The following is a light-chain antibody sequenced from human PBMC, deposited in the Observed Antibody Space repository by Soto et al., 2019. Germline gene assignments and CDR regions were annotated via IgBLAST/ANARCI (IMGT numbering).Light chain of an antibody. CDR1: QSVSSSY. CDR2: GAS. J-gene: IGKJ5*01. V-gene: IGKV3-15*01. CDR3: QQYDNWPLT. Sequence: EIVLTQSPGTLSLSPGERATLSCRASQSVSSSYLAWYQQKRGQTPRLLISGASTRATGIPARFSGSGSGTEFTLTISSLQSEDFAVYYCQQYDNWPLTFGQGTQLEIK.